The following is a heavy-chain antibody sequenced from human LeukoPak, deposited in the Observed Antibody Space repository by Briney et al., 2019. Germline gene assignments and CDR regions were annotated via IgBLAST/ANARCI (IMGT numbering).Heavy chain of an antibody. CDR2: INPNSGGT. Sequence: ASVKVSCKASGYTFTGYYMHWVRQAPGQGLEWMGRINPNSGGTNYAQKFQGRVTVTRDTSISTAYMELSRLRSDDTAVYYCARAADYYGSGSYDYWGQGTLVTVSS. V-gene: IGHV1-2*06. CDR3: ARAADYYGSGSYDY. D-gene: IGHD3-10*01. J-gene: IGHJ4*02. CDR1: GYTFTGYY.